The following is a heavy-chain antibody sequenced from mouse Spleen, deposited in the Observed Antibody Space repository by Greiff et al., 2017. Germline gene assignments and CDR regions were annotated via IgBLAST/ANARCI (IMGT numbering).Heavy chain of an antibody. CDR1: GFSLTSYG. D-gene: IGHD2-14*01. J-gene: IGHJ4*01. CDR3: ARTEVRRGGAMDY. Sequence: QVHVKQSGPGLVAPSQSLSITCTVSGFSLTSYGVHWVRQPPGKGLEWLVVIWRDGSTTYNSALKSRLSISKDNSNSQVFLKMNSLQTDDTAMYYCARTEVRRGGAMDYWGQGTSVTVSS. CDR2: IWRDGST. V-gene: IGHV2-6*02.